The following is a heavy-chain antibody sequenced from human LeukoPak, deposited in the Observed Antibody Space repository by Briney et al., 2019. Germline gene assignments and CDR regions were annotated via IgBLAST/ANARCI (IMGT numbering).Heavy chain of an antibody. CDR1: GGTFSSYA. D-gene: IGHD6-19*01. CDR2: VIPILGMA. V-gene: IGHV1-69*04. CDR3: ARDRIAVAGTESIYYYYGMDV. J-gene: IGHJ6*02. Sequence: GSSEKVSCKASGGTFSSYALSGVRQPPAQGREWMGRVIPILGMADYAQKFKRRVTITADKSTSTAYMELSSLRSEDTAVYDCARDRIAVAGTESIYYYYGMDVWGQGTTVTVSS.